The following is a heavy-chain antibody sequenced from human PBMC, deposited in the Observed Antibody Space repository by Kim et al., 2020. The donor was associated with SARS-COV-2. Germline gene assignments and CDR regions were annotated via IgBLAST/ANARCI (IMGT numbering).Heavy chain of an antibody. J-gene: IGHJ4*02. V-gene: IGHV3-15*01. CDR3: TVNGVVGTSHFDS. Sequence: YAAPVKGRFTISRDDSKNTLYLQMNSLTTEDTAVYYCTVNGVVGTSHFDSWGQGTLVTVSS. D-gene: IGHD2-15*01.